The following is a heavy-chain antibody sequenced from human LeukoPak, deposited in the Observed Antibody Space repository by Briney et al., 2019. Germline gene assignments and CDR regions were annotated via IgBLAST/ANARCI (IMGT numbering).Heavy chain of an antibody. Sequence: PSETLSLTCTVSGGSISGYYWSWIRQPPGKGLEWIGYMYYSGGANYNPSLESRVTISVDTSKNQFSLKLNSMTAADTAVYYCARGGFGYSNSFDYWGQGTLVTVSS. CDR3: ARGGFGYSNSFDY. CDR2: MYYSGGA. V-gene: IGHV4-59*01. J-gene: IGHJ4*02. D-gene: IGHD4-11*01. CDR1: GGSISGYY.